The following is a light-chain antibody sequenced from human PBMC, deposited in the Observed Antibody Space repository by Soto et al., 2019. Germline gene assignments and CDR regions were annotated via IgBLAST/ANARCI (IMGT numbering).Light chain of an antibody. Sequence: SYELTQPPSVSVSPGQTASITCSGDKLGDKYACWYQQKPGQSPVLVIYQDSKRPSGIPERFSGSNSGNTATLTISGTQAMDEADYYCQAWDSSTGVVFGGGTKLTDL. CDR2: QDS. V-gene: IGLV3-1*01. CDR1: KLGDKY. J-gene: IGLJ2*01. CDR3: QAWDSSTGVV.